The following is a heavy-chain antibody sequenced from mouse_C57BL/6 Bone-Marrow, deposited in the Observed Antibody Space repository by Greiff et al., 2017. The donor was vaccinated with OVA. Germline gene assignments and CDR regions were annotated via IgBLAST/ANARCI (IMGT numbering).Heavy chain of an antibody. CDR1: GYTFTSYW. J-gene: IGHJ3*01. Sequence: QVQLQQPGAELVKPGASVKVSCKASGYTFTSYWMHWVKQRPGQGLEWIGRFHPSDSDTNYNQKFKGKATLTVDKSSSTAYMQLSSLTSEDSAVYFCASPVDDGCPWFAYWGQGTLVTVSA. CDR3: ASPVDDGCPWFAY. V-gene: IGHV1-74*01. D-gene: IGHD2-3*01. CDR2: FHPSDSDT.